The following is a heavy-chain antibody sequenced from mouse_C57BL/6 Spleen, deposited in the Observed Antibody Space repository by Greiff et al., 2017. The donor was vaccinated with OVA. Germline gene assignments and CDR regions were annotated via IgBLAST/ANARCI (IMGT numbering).Heavy chain of an antibody. CDR3: ARYAVDYFDY. Sequence: VQLQQSGAELVRPGTSVKVSCKASGYAFTNYLIEWVKQRPGQGLEWIGVINPGSGGTNYNEKFKGKATLTADKSSSTAYMQLSSLTSEDSAVYFCARYAVDYFDYWGQGTTLTVSS. V-gene: IGHV1-54*01. CDR2: INPGSGGT. CDR1: GYAFTNYL. D-gene: IGHD1-1*01. J-gene: IGHJ2*01.